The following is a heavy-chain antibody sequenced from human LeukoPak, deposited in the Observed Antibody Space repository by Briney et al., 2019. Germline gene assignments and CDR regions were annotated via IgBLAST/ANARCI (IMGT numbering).Heavy chain of an antibody. D-gene: IGHD5-12*01. CDR1: GGSISSSSYY. J-gene: IGHJ4*02. CDR2: IYYSGST. CDR3: ARRHRGYSGYEYFDY. Sequence: SETLSLTCTVSGGSISSSSYYWGWIRQPPGKGLEWIGSIYYSGSTYYNPSLKSRVTISVDTSKNQFSLKLSSVTAADTAVYYCARRHRGYSGYEYFDYWGQGTLVTVSS. V-gene: IGHV4-39*01.